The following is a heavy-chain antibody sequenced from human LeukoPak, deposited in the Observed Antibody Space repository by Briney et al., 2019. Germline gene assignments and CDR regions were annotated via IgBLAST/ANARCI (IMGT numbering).Heavy chain of an antibody. CDR3: ARTGGGSYYFDWFDP. J-gene: IGHJ5*02. CDR1: GGSISSYY. Sequence: SETLSLTCTVSGGSISSYYWSWIRQPPGKGLEWIGSIYYSGSTYYNPSLKSRVTISVDTSKNQFSLKLSSVTAADTAVYYCARTGGGSYYFDWFDPWGQGTLVTVSS. CDR2: IYYSGST. V-gene: IGHV4-59*05. D-gene: IGHD1-26*01.